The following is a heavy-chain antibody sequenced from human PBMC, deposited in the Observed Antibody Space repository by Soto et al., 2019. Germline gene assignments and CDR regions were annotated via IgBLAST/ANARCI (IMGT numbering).Heavy chain of an antibody. Sequence: GGSLRLSCAASGFTFSSYGMHWVRQAPGKWLEWVAVISYDGSNKYYADSVKGRFTISRDNSKNTLYLQMNSLRAEDTAVYHCAKDPYSSSWYYYYYYGMDVWGQGTTVTVSS. CDR2: ISYDGSNK. J-gene: IGHJ6*02. D-gene: IGHD6-13*01. CDR3: AKDPYSSSWYYYYYYGMDV. CDR1: GFTFSSYG. V-gene: IGHV3-30*18.